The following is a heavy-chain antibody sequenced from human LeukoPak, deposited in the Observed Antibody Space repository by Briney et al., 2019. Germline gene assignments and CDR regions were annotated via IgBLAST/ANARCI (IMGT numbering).Heavy chain of an antibody. CDR3: ARGQRVSSSWFCWFDP. J-gene: IGHJ5*02. CDR2: MNPNSGNT. V-gene: IGHV1-8*01. D-gene: IGHD6-13*01. CDR1: GYTFTSYY. Sequence: ASVKVSCKASGYTFTSYYINGVRQATGQGREWMGWMNPNSGNTGYAQKFQDRVTMTRNTSISTAYMELSSLRSEVRAVYYCARGQRVSSSWFCWFDPWGQGTLVTVSS.